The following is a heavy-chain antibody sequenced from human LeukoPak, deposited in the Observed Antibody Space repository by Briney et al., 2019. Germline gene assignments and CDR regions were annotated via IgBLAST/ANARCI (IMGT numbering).Heavy chain of an antibody. V-gene: IGHV4-4*02. CDR1: GGSISSNNW. Sequence: SETLSLTCAVSGGSISSNNWWSWVRQPPGKGLEWIGNIYHSGTTHYNPSLKSRVTISVDTSKNQFSLKLSSVTAADTAVYYCARVITVRGVIFDYWGQGTLVTVSS. J-gene: IGHJ4*02. CDR2: IYHSGTT. D-gene: IGHD3-16*01. CDR3: ARVITVRGVIFDY.